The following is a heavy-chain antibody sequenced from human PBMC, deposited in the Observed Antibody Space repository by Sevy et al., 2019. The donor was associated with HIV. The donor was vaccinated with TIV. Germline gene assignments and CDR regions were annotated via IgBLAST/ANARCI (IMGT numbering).Heavy chain of an antibody. CDR3: ARERYYYDSSGLNWFDP. CDR2: ISAYNGNT. J-gene: IGHJ5*02. D-gene: IGHD3-22*01. CDR1: GYTFTSYG. Sequence: ASVKVSCKASGYTFTSYGISWVRQAPGQGLEWMGWISAYNGNTNDAQKLQGRVTMTTDTSTSTAYMELRSLRSDDTAVYYCARERYYYDSSGLNWFDPWGQGTLVTVSS. V-gene: IGHV1-18*04.